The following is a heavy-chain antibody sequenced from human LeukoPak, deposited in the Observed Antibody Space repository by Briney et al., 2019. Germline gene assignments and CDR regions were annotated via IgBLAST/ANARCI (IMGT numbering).Heavy chain of an antibody. D-gene: IGHD6-13*01. CDR1: GGSFSGYY. CDR3: ARATSSLSLDY. J-gene: IGHJ4*02. Sequence: PSETLSLTCAVYGGSFSGYYWSWIRQHPGKGLEWIGYIYYSGSTYYNPSLKSRVTISVDTSKNQFSLKLSSVTAADTAVYYCARATSSLSLDYWGQGTLVTVSS. V-gene: IGHV4-31*11. CDR2: IYYSGST.